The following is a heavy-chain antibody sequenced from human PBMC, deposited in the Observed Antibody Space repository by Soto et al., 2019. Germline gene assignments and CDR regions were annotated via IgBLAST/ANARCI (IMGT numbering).Heavy chain of an antibody. V-gene: IGHV4-31*03. J-gene: IGHJ2*01. Sequence: QVQLQESGPGLVKPSQTLSLTCTVSGGSISSGGYYWSWIRQHPGKGLEWIGYIYYSGSTYYNPSLTSRVTISVDTSKNQFSLKLSSVTAADTAVYYCARGPSDGYNYPFYGYFDLWGRGTLVTVSS. CDR2: IYYSGST. CDR1: GGSISSGGYY. CDR3: ARGPSDGYNYPFYGYFDL. D-gene: IGHD5-12*01.